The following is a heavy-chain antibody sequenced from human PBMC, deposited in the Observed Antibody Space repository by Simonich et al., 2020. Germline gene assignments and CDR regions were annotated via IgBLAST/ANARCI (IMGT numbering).Heavy chain of an antibody. CDR3: ARWIAVAGTGAYGMDV. Sequence: EVQLVESGGGLVKPGGSLRLSCAASGFTFSSYSMNWVRQAPGKGLGWVSSISSSSSYIYYADSGKGRFTISRDNAKNSLYLQMNSLRAEDTAVYYCARWIAVAGTGAYGMDVWGQGTTVTVSS. J-gene: IGHJ6*02. CDR1: GFTFSSYS. V-gene: IGHV3-21*01. CDR2: ISSSSSYI. D-gene: IGHD6-19*01.